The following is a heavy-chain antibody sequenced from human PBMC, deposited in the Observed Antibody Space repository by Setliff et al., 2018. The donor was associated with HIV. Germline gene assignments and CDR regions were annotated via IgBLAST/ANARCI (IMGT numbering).Heavy chain of an antibody. CDR3: ARKIYYYESRDKGWFDS. CDR1: GAFNSRYY. J-gene: IGHJ5*01. CDR2: IHTSGST. Sequence: SETLSLTCTVSGAFNSRYYWSWIRQSPGKKLEWIGYIHTSGSTNYNPSLKSRVTISLDTSNDRFSLRLSSVTAADTAVYYCARKIYYYESRDKGWFDSWGQGTLVTVSS. D-gene: IGHD3-22*01. V-gene: IGHV4-4*08.